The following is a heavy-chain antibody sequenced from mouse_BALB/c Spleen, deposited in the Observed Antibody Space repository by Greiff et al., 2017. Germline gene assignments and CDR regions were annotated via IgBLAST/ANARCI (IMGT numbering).Heavy chain of an antibody. D-gene: IGHD1-2*01. CDR2: IHYSGST. CDR1: GYSITSGYS. CDR3: TRDFVTPATDDY. Sequence: EVMLVESGPDLVKPSQSLSLTCTVTGYSITSGYSWHWIRQFPGNKLEWMGYIHYSGSTNYNPSLKRRISITRDTSKNQFFLQLNSVTTEDTATYCGTRDFVTPATDDYWGQGTTLTVSS. J-gene: IGHJ2*01. V-gene: IGHV3-1*02.